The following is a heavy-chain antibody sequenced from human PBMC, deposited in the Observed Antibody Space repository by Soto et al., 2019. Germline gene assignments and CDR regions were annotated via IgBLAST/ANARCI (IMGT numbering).Heavy chain of an antibody. V-gene: IGHV4-4*02. D-gene: IGHD6-13*01. Sequence: QVQLQESGPGLVKPSGTLSLTCAVSGGSISGSNWWRWVRQHPGKGLEWIGEIYHSGSTNYNPSLNSLVTISVDKSKTQFSLMLSSVTAADTAVYYCARAAMGGSSWPFDYWGQGTLVTVSS. CDR2: IYHSGST. CDR1: GGSISGSNW. J-gene: IGHJ4*02. CDR3: ARAAMGGSSWPFDY.